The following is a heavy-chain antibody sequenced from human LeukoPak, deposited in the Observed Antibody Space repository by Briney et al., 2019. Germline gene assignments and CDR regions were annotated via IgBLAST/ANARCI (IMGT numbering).Heavy chain of an antibody. V-gene: IGHV3-33*01. J-gene: IGHJ4*02. CDR1: GFTFSSYG. CDR2: IWYDGSNK. Sequence: GRSLRLSCAGSGFTFSSYGMHWVRQAPGKGLEWVAVIWYDGSNKYYADSVKGRFTISRDNSKNTLYLQMNSLRAEDTAVYYCARGTSGGYEGDYWGQGTLVTVSS. CDR3: ARGTSGGYEGDY. D-gene: IGHD1-1*01.